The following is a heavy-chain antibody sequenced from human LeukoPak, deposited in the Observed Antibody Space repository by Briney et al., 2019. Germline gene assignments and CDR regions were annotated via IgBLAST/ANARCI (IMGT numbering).Heavy chain of an antibody. D-gene: IGHD3-16*01. V-gene: IGHV3-73*01. J-gene: IGHJ4*02. CDR2: IRSKANSYAT. CDR1: GFTFSGSA. Sequence: GGSLKLSCAASGFTFSGSAMHWVRQASGKGLEWVGRIRSKANSYATAYAASVKGRFTISRDDSKNTAYLQMNSLKTEDTAVYYCAQTPWGATPVYWGQGTLVTVSS. CDR3: AQTPWGATPVY.